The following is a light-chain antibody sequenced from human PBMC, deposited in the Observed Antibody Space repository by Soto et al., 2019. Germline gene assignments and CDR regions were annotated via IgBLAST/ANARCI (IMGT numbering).Light chain of an antibody. V-gene: IGKV3-11*01. J-gene: IGKJ5*01. CDR1: QSVSSN. CDR2: DAS. CDR3: QQRSIWPWT. Sequence: EIVFTQSPSTLSVSPGEGATLSCRASQSVSSNLTWYQQKPGQAPRLLIYDASKRATGIPARFSGSGSGTDFTLTISSLEPEDFAVYYCQQRSIWPWTFGQGTRLEIK.